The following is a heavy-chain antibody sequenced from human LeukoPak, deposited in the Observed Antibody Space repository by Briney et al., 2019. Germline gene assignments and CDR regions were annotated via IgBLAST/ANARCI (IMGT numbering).Heavy chain of an antibody. V-gene: IGHV4-59*06. D-gene: IGHD3-22*01. J-gene: IGHJ4*02. Sequence: PSETLSLTCTVSGGSISGYYWSWIRQPPGKGLEWIGYIYYSGSTYYNPSLKSRVTISVDTSKNQFSLKLSSVTAADTAVYYCARDSTGSYYYDSSGLVFDYWGQGTLVTVSS. CDR1: GGSISGYY. CDR3: ARDSTGSYYYDSSGLVFDY. CDR2: IYYSGST.